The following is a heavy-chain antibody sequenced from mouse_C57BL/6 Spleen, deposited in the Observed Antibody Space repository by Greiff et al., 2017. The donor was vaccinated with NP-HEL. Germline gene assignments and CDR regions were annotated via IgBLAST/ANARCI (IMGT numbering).Heavy chain of an antibody. J-gene: IGHJ1*03. D-gene: IGHD1-1*01. CDR2: INPSTGGT. V-gene: IGHV1-42*01. CDR1: GYSFTGYY. Sequence: EVMLVESGPELVKPGASVKISCKASGYSFTGYYMNWVKQSPEKSLEWIGEINPSTGGTTYNQKFKAKATLTVDNSSSTAYMQLKSLTSDDSAVDYCARRDYGSSQPYWYFDVWGTGTTVTVSS. CDR3: ARRDYGSSQPYWYFDV.